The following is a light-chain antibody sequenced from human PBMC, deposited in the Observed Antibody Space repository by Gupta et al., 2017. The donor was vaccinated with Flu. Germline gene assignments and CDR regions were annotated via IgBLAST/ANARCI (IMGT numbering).Light chain of an antibody. CDR1: SSDVGSYNR. CDR2: EVS. V-gene: IGLV2-18*02. Sequence: QSALTQPPSVSGSPGQSVTISCTGTSSDVGSYNRVSWYQQPPGTAPKLMIYEVSNRPSGVPDRFSGSKSGNTASLTISGLHAEDEADYYCSSDTSSSTYVFGTGTKVTVL. CDR3: SSDTSSSTYV. J-gene: IGLJ1*01.